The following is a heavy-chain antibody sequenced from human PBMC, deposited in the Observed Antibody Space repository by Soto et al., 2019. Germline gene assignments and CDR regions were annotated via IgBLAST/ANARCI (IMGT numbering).Heavy chain of an antibody. CDR3: ARDKNQGSPIYYYYGMDV. CDR1: GGTFSSYA. V-gene: IGHV1-69*13. CDR2: IIPIFGTA. J-gene: IGHJ6*02. D-gene: IGHD3-10*01. Sequence: SVKVSCKASGGTFSSYAISWVRQAPGQGLEWMGGIIPIFGTANYAQKFQGRVTITADESTSTAYMELSSLRSEDTAVYYCARDKNQGSPIYYYYGMDVWGQGTTVTVSS.